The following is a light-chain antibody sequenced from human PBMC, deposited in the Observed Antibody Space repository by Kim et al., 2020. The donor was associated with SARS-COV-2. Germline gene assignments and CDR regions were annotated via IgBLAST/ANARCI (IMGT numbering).Light chain of an antibody. CDR2: YAS. J-gene: IGKJ5*01. Sequence: EIVLTQSPDFQSVTSKGKVTITCRASQSIGSSLNWYQQKPDQAPKLLIKYASQSFSGVPSRFSGSGSGTDFTLTINSLEAEDAATYYCQQSSSLPSTFGQGTRLEIK. CDR3: QQSSSLPST. V-gene: IGKV6-21*01. CDR1: QSIGSS.